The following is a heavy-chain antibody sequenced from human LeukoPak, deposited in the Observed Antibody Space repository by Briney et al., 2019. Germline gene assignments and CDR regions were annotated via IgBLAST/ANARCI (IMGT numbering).Heavy chain of an antibody. V-gene: IGHV1-18*01. CDR2: ISTHNDNT. CDR1: GYTFTSYG. D-gene: IGHD6-13*01. J-gene: IGHJ4*02. CDR3: ARRSSWPYHFDY. Sequence: ASVNVSCKATGYTFTSYGISWVRQAPGQGLEWMGWISTHNDNTKYAQKLQGRVTMTTDTSTTTAYMELRSLKSDDTAVYYCARRSSWPYHFDYWGQGTLVTVSS.